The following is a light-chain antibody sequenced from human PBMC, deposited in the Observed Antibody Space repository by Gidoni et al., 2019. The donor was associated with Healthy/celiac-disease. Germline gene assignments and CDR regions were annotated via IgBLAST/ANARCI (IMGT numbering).Light chain of an antibody. CDR2: VAA. CDR1: QIVSSN. J-gene: IGKJ3*01. V-gene: IGKV3-15*01. Sequence: EIVLTQSPATLSVSPGERATLSCRASQIVSSNLAWYQQKPGQAPRLLIYVAATRATGIPARFSGSGSGTEFTLTISSLQSEDFAVYYCQQYNNWPLTFGPGTKVDIK. CDR3: QQYNNWPLT.